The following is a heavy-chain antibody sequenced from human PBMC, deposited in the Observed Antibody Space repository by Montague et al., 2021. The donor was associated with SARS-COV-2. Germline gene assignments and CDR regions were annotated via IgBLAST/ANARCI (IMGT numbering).Heavy chain of an antibody. J-gene: IGHJ4*02. CDR3: ARLDGLGY. D-gene: IGHD3/OR15-3a*01. CDR2: IYHGGST. V-gene: IGHV4-4*02. CDR1: GDSISSSNW. Sequence: SETLSLTCAVSGDSISSSNWWSWVRPPPGKVLEWIGEIYHGGSTNYTPSLKSRVTMSIDESRNQFSLSLSSLTAANTAVYYCARLDGLGYWGQGTLVAVSS.